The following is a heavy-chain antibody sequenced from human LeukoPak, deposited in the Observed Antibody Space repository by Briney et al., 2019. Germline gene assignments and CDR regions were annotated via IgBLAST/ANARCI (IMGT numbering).Heavy chain of an antibody. J-gene: IGHJ4*02. CDR2: ISYDGSNK. V-gene: IGHV3-30*18. D-gene: IGHD6-6*01. CDR1: GSTFSSYG. Sequence: GGSLRLSCAASGSTFSSYGMHWVRQAPGKGLEWVAVISYDGSNKYYADSVKGRFTISRDNSKNTLYLQMNSLRAEDTAVYYCAKVGLQLDFDYWGQGPLVTVSS. CDR3: AKVGLQLDFDY.